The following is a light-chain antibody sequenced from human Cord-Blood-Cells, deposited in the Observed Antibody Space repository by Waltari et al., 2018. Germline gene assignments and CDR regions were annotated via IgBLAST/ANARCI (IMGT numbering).Light chain of an antibody. Sequence: QSALTQPASVSGSPGQSLTLPCTGTSSDVGSYNLVSWYQQHPGKAPKLMIYEVSKRPSGVSNRFSGSKSGNTASLTISGLQAEDEADYYCCSYAGSSTYVFGTGTKVTVL. V-gene: IGLV2-23*02. CDR3: CSYAGSSTYV. J-gene: IGLJ1*01. CDR1: SSDVGSYNL. CDR2: EVS.